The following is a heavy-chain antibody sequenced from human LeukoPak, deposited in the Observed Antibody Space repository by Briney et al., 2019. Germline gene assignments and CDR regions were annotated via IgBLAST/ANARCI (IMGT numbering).Heavy chain of an antibody. Sequence: SETLSLTCAVYGRSGSFNDYYWNWIRQSPGKGLEWIGGINHSGGTHYHPSLKSRVTISVDTSKNQFSLRLRSVTAADTAVYYCASLMTTVTYDVFDIWGQGTIVTVSS. V-gene: IGHV4-34*01. D-gene: IGHD4-17*01. CDR3: ASLMTTVTYDVFDI. J-gene: IGHJ3*02. CDR1: GRSGSFNDYY. CDR2: INHSGGT.